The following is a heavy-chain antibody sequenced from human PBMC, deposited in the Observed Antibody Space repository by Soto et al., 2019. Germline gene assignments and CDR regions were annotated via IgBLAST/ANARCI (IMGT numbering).Heavy chain of an antibody. CDR1: GGSFSGYY. CDR3: ARRTVPVLSLAARPGGFDY. J-gene: IGHJ4*02. CDR2: INHSGST. V-gene: IGHV4-34*02. D-gene: IGHD6-6*01. Sequence: QVHLQQWGAGLLKPSETLSLTCAVYGGSFSGYYWSWIRQPPGKGMEWIAEINHSGSTDYNPSLKSQVIISVDTSKNAFSLKLNSVTAADTAVYYCARRTVPVLSLAARPGGFDYWGPGTRVTVSS.